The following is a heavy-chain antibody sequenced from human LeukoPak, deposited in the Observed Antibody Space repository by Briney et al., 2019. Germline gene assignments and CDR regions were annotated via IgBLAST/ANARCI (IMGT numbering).Heavy chain of an antibody. CDR1: GGSISRSSYY. Sequence: SETLSLTCTVSGGSISRSSYYWGWIRQPPGKGLEWIGSIYYSGSTYYNPSLKSRVTISVDTSKNQFSLKLSSVTAADTAVYYCARRYYDSSGFDAFDIWGQGTMVTVSS. CDR2: IYYSGST. D-gene: IGHD3-22*01. J-gene: IGHJ3*02. CDR3: ARRYYDSSGFDAFDI. V-gene: IGHV4-39*01.